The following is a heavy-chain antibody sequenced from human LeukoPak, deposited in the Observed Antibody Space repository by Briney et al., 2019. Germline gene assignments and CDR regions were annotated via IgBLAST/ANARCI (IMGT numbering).Heavy chain of an antibody. V-gene: IGHV3-30*03. CDR3: AREWEGYCSGGSCYSAFDI. CDR1: GFTFSSYG. CDR2: ISYDGSNK. D-gene: IGHD2-15*01. J-gene: IGHJ3*02. Sequence: GGSLRLSCAASGFTFSSYGMHWVRQAPGKGLEWVAVISYDGSNKYYADSVKGRFTISRDNSKNTLYLQMNSLRAEDTAVYYCAREWEGYCSGGSCYSAFDIWGQGTMVTVSS.